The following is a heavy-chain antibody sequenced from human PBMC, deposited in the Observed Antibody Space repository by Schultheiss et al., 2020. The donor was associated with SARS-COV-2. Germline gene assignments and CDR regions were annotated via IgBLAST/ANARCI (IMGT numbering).Heavy chain of an antibody. J-gene: IGHJ4*02. V-gene: IGHV4-59*12. CDR1: GGSISSYY. CDR3: VRGGSGWYQFDS. D-gene: IGHD6-19*01. Sequence: SETLSLTCTVSGGSISSYYWSWIRQPPGKGLEWIGYIYYSGSTNYNPSLKSRVTMSVDTSKNQLSLKLSSVTAADTAVYYCVRGGSGWYQFDSWGQGTLVTVSS. CDR2: IYYSGST.